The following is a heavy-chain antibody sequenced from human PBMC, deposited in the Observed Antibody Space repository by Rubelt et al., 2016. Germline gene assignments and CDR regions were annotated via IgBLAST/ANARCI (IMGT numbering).Heavy chain of an antibody. CDR3: ARQGRYYYYGMDV. J-gene: IGHJ6*02. CDR2: IIPIFGTA. CDR1: GGTFSSYA. Sequence: VSCKASGGTFSSYAISWVRRAPGQGLEWMGGIIPIFGTANYAQKFQGRVTITADESTSTAYMELSSLRSEDTAVYYCARQGRYYYYGMDVWGQGTTVTVSS. V-gene: IGHV1-69*01.